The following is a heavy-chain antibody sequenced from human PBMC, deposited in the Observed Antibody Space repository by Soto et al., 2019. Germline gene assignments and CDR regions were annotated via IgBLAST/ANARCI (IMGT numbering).Heavy chain of an antibody. CDR1: GGSISSGGYY. CDR2: IYYSGST. CDR3: ARTYYDFWSGYFGRRTHGMDV. J-gene: IGHJ6*02. D-gene: IGHD3-3*01. V-gene: IGHV4-31*03. Sequence: SETLSLTCTVSGGSISSGGYYWSWIRQHPGKGLERFGYIYYSGSTYYNPSLKSRVTISVDTSKNQFSLKLSSVTAADTAVYYCARTYYDFWSGYFGRRTHGMDVWGQGTTVTVSS.